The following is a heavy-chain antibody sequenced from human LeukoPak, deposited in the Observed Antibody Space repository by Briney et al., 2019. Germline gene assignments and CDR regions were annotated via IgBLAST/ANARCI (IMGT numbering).Heavy chain of an antibody. Sequence: SETLSLTCAAYGGSFSGYYWSWIRQPPGKGLEWIGEINHNGSTNYNPSLKSRVTLSVDTYKNQFSLILNSVAAADTAVYYCARLSSGSSSWYDIDYWGQGTLVTVSS. CDR3: ARLSSGSSSWYDIDY. CDR1: GGSFSGYY. V-gene: IGHV4-34*01. D-gene: IGHD6-13*01. J-gene: IGHJ4*02. CDR2: INHNGST.